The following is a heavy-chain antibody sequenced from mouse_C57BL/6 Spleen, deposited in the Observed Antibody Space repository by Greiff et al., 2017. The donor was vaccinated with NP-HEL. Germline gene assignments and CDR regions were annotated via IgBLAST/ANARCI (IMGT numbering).Heavy chain of an antibody. CDR1: GYTFTSYW. CDR2: IDPSDSYT. J-gene: IGHJ4*01. CDR3: ARVFEGYYAMDY. Sequence: VRLQQPGAELVMPGASVKLSCKASGYTFTSYWMHWVKQRPGQGLEWIGEIDPSDSYTNYNQKFKGKSTLTVDKSSSTAYMQLSSLTSEDSAVYYCARVFEGYYAMDYWGQGTSVTVSS. V-gene: IGHV1-69*01.